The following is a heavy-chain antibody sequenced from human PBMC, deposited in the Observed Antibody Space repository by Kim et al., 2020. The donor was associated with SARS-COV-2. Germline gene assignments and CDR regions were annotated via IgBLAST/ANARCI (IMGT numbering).Heavy chain of an antibody. J-gene: IGHJ4*02. CDR1: GGTFSSYA. D-gene: IGHD4-17*01. V-gene: IGHV1-69*13. CDR3: ARDPIFLNDYGGNSGYDY. Sequence: SVKVSCKASGGTFSSYAISWVRQAPGQGLEWMGGIIPIFGTANYAQKFQGRVTITADESTSTAYMELSSLRSEDTAVYYCARDPIFLNDYGGNSGYDYWGQGTLVTVSS. CDR2: IIPIFGTA.